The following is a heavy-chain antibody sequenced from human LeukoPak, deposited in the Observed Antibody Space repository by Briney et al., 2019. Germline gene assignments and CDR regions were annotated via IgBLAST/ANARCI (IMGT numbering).Heavy chain of an antibody. V-gene: IGHV3-21*01. Sequence: GGSLRLSCAASGFTFSSYSMNWVRQAPGKGLEWVSAISNSSSYIYYADSVKGRFTISRDNAKNSLYLQMNSLRAEDTAVYYCARVPGYSSGLFDYWGQGTLVTVSS. D-gene: IGHD6-19*01. CDR1: GFTFSSYS. CDR2: ISNSSSYI. J-gene: IGHJ4*02. CDR3: ARVPGYSSGLFDY.